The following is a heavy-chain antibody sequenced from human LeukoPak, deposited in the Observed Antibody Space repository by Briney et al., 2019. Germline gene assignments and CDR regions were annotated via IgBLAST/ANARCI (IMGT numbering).Heavy chain of an antibody. V-gene: IGHV1-2*02. CDR3: ARYGGDSNWFDP. D-gene: IGHD2-21*02. Sequence: ASVKVSCKPSGYTFTGYYMHWVRQAPGQGLEWMGWINSNSGGTKYAQKFQDRVTMTRDTSISTAYLQWSSLKASDTAMYYCARYGGDSNWFDPWGQGTLVTVSS. CDR1: GYTFTGYY. J-gene: IGHJ5*02. CDR2: INSNSGGT.